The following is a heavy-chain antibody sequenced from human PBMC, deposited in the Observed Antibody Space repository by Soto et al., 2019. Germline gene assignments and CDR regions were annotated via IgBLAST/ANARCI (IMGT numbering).Heavy chain of an antibody. Sequence: QVQLQESGPGLVKPSETLSLTCTVSGGSISGYYWSWIRQPPGKRLEWIGYIDYYGSTNYNPSLSRRFSISFSTSTKHLSSSRGVATCADRAIFYCARYVGWSSGFDIWGQGTMVTVSS. CDR2: IDYYGST. V-gene: IGHV4-59*01. CDR1: GGSISGYY. J-gene: IGHJ3*02. CDR3: ARYVGWSSGFDI. D-gene: IGHD6-19*01.